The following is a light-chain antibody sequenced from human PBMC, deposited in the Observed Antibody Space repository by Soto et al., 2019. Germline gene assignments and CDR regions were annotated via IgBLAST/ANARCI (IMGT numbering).Light chain of an antibody. Sequence: DIPINQSLSTLSATAGDRVTIHCRASQSISAWLAWYQQKPGKAPKLLIYDASNLESGVPSRFSGSGSGTEFTLTISSLQPDDFATYYCQQYNSFWTFGQGTKVDI. V-gene: IGKV1-5*01. CDR2: DAS. CDR3: QQYNSFWT. CDR1: QSISAW. J-gene: IGKJ1*01.